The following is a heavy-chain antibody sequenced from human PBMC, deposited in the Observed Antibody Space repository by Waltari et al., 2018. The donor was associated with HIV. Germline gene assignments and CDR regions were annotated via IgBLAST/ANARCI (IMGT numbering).Heavy chain of an antibody. CDR3: ARHRGESVSDAFDM. CDR1: GASISSSSYY. Sequence: QLQLQESGPGLVKPSATLSLTCTLSGASISSSSYYCGWIRQPPGKGLEGIGSMYYSGRTYYNPSLKSRVSISVATSKNQFSLKLSSVTAADTAVYYCARHRGESVSDAFDMWGQGTMVTVSS. V-gene: IGHV4-39*01. CDR2: MYYSGRT. J-gene: IGHJ3*02. D-gene: IGHD2-8*01.